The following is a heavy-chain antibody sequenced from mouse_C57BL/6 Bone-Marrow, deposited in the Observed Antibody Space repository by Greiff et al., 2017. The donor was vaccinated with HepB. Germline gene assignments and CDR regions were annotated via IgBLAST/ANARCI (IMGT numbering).Heavy chain of an antibody. Sequence: VQGVESGAELVKPGASVKMSCKASGYTFTTYPIEWMKQNHGKSLEWIGNFHPYNDDTKYNEKFKGKATLTVEKTSSTVYLELIRLTSDDSSVYYCARLNWVYFDYWGKGTTLTVSS. CDR3: ARLNWVYFDY. V-gene: IGHV1-47*01. J-gene: IGHJ2*01. D-gene: IGHD4-1*01. CDR2: FHPYNDDT. CDR1: GYTFTTYP.